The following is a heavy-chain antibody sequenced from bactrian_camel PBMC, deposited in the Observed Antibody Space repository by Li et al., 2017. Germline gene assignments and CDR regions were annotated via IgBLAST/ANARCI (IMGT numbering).Heavy chain of an antibody. CDR2: IYTNSGRT. CDR3: AADTNVRPRCGIDQPDQTDHQF. V-gene: IGHV3S1*01. J-gene: IGHJ4*01. Sequence: HVQLVESGRGSVQAGGSLRLSCVTATYSGHCMGWFRQAPGKEREAVATIYTNSGRTYYGDSVKGRFTISQDSAKTTLYLDVSNLEPEDTATYYCAADTNVRPRCGIDQPDQTDHQFWGQGTQVTVSS. CDR1: TYSGHC.